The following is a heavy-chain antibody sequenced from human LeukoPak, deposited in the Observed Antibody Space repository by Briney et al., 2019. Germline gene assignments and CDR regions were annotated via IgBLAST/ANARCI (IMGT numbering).Heavy chain of an antibody. CDR2: IYPGDSDT. CDR1: GYSFTSYW. J-gene: IGHJ3*02. D-gene: IGHD6-6*01. V-gene: IGHV5-51*01. CDR3: ARSWERIEYSSSSDAFDI. Sequence: GESLKISCKGSGYSFTSYWIGWVRRMPGKGLEWMGIIYPGDSDTRYSPSFQGQVTISADKSISTAYLQWSSLKASDTAMYYCARSWERIEYSSSSDAFDIWGQGTMVTVSS.